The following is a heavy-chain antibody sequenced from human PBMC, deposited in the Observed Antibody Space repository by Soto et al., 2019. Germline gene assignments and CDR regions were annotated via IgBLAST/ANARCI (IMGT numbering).Heavy chain of an antibody. CDR3: ARHRGAAPAY. CDR2: LFYGGTT. V-gene: IGHV4-39*01. D-gene: IGHD1-26*01. J-gene: IGHJ4*02. CDR1: GGSISGYY. Sequence: QVQLQESGPGLVKPSETLSLTCTVSGGSISGYYWTWIRQPPGKGLEWVGSLFYGGTTDYNPSLRSRLTMSVDTYKNQFSLKLRSVTAADTAVYYCARHRGAAPAYWGQGTLVTASS.